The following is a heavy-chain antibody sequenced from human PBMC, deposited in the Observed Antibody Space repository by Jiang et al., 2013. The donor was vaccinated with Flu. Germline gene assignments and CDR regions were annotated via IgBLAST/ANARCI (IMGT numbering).Heavy chain of an antibody. Sequence: GTLSLTCAVSGGSISSSNWWSWVRQPPGKGLEWIGEIYHSGSTNYNPSLKSRVTISVDKSKNQFSLRLSSVTAADTAVYYCARKDYWGPTTVTTGYFDYWGQGTLVTVSS. CDR2: IYHSGST. V-gene: IGHV4-4*02. CDR3: ARKDYWGPTTVTTGYFDY. D-gene: IGHD4-17*01. CDR1: GGSISSSNW. J-gene: IGHJ4*02.